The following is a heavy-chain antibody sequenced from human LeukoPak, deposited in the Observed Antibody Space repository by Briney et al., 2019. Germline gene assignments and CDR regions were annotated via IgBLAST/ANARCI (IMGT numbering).Heavy chain of an antibody. CDR1: AYSFTTYW. CDR2: IYPGDSDT. Sequence: PGESLKISCKGSAYSFTTYWIGWVRQMPGKGLEWMGIIYPGDSDTRYSPSFQGQVIISADKSISTAYLQWSSLKASDTAMYYCARRAYCGGDCYLDYWGQGTLVTVSS. CDR3: ARRAYCGGDCYLDY. D-gene: IGHD2-21*02. V-gene: IGHV5-51*01. J-gene: IGHJ4*02.